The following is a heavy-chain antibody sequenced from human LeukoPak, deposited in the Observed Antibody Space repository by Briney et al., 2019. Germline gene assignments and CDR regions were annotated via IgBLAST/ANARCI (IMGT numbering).Heavy chain of an antibody. D-gene: IGHD1-7*01. J-gene: IGHJ5*02. Sequence: SETLSLTCTVSGGSISSSSYYWGWIRQPPGKGLEWIGNIYYSGSTYYNPSLKSRVTISVDTSKNQFSLKLSSVTAADTAVYYCASSNWNYGYWFDPWGQGTLVTVSS. CDR1: GGSISSSSYY. CDR3: ASSNWNYGYWFDP. CDR2: IYYSGST. V-gene: IGHV4-39*07.